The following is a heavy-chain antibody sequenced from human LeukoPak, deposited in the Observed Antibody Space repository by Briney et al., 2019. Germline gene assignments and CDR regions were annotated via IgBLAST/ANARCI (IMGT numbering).Heavy chain of an antibody. Sequence: PSETLSLTCAVSGGFMSTYFWNWIRQPPGKGLEWIGNIYNSGYTNYNPSLKSRVTISVDTSKNQFSLKLSSVTAADTAVYYCAGSGYCSSTSCPDYWGQGTLVTVSS. J-gene: IGHJ4*02. CDR2: IYNSGYT. CDR1: GGFMSTYF. D-gene: IGHD2-2*01. CDR3: AGSGYCSSTSCPDY. V-gene: IGHV4-59*08.